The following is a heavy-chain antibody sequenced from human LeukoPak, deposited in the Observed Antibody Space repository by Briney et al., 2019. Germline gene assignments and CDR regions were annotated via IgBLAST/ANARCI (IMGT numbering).Heavy chain of an antibody. CDR1: GYTFTGYY. J-gene: IGHJ6*03. Sequence: EASVKVSCKASGYTFTGYYMHWVRQAPGQGLEWMGRINPNSGGTNYAQKFQGRVTMTRDTSISTAYMELSRLRSDDTAVYYCARCPGTTLGYYYYYYMDVWGKGTTVTVSS. D-gene: IGHD1-1*01. CDR3: ARCPGTTLGYYYYYYMDV. V-gene: IGHV1-2*06. CDR2: INPNSGGT.